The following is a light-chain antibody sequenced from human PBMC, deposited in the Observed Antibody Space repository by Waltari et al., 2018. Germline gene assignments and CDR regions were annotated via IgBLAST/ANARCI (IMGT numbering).Light chain of an antibody. CDR3: QQTYSDPRT. V-gene: IGKV1-39*01. CDR2: AAY. J-gene: IGKJ4*01. CDR1: KNIRTY. Sequence: DIQMTQSPPSLSASVGDRVTITCRASKNIRTYLNWYQQTPGKAPRLLIYAAYTLRSGVPARFSASGSGTNFTLTISSLQPEDFATFYGQQTYSDPRTFGGGTKV.